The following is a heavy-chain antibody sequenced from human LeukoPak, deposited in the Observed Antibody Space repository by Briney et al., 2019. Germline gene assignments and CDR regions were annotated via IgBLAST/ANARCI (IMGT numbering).Heavy chain of an antibody. V-gene: IGHV4-39*01. CDR1: GDSISTSNSY. J-gene: IGHJ4*02. CDR3: ARQTGVGLFILP. CDR2: IYYSGNT. D-gene: IGHD3-3*01. Sequence: PSETLSLTCAVSGDSISTSNSYWGWIRRPPGKGLEWVGSIYYSGNTYYNPSLKSRVTISVDTSENQFSLKLTSVTAADTAVYYCARQTGVGLFILPGGRGTLVTVSS.